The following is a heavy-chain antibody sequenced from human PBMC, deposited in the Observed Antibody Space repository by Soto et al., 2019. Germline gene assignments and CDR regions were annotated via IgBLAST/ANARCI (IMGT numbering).Heavy chain of an antibody. CDR3: ARESEDLTSNFDY. CDR1: GFTFTRYS. J-gene: IGHJ4*02. Sequence: GGSLRLSCAASGFTFTRYSMNWVRQAPGKGLEWVSSLSSTTNYIYYGDSMKGRFTISRDNGKNSLYLEIHSLRAEDTAVYYCARESEDLTSNFDYWGQGTLVTVSS. V-gene: IGHV3-21*06. CDR2: LSSTTNYI.